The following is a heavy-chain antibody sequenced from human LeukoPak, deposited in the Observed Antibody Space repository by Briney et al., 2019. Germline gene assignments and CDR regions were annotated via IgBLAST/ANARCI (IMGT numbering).Heavy chain of an antibody. J-gene: IGHJ4*02. CDR3: TRNIYCSGGSCSYYFDY. Sequence: GGSLRLSCTVSGFTFGDYAMGWVRQAPGKGLEWVGLIRRKGCGATTEYAASVKGRFTISRDDSKSIAYLQMNSLKTEDTAMYYCTRNIYCSGGSCSYYFDYWGQGTLVTVSS. CDR2: IRRKGCGATT. D-gene: IGHD2-15*01. V-gene: IGHV3-49*04. CDR1: GFTFGDYA.